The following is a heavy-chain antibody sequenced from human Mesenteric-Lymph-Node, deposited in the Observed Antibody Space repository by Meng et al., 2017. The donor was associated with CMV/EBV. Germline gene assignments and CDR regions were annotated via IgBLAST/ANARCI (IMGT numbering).Heavy chain of an antibody. CDR3: ATRPTARYGMDV. V-gene: IGHV1-24*01. CDR1: GYTLSTES. CDR2: FDPEDGEL. Sequence: ASVKVSCKVSGYTLSTESIHWVRQAPTKGLEWMGGFDPEDGELIYAQKFQGRVTMTEDTSTDTAFMELSGLRSEDTAVYYCATRPTARYGMDVWGQGTTVTVSS. J-gene: IGHJ6*02.